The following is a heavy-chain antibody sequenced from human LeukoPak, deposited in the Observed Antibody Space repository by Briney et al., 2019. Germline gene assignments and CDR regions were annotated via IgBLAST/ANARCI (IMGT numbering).Heavy chain of an antibody. J-gene: IGHJ4*02. Sequence: GGSLRLSCAASGFTFSGSAMHWVRQASGKGLEWVGRIRSKANSYATAYAASVKGRFTISRDDSKNTAYLQMNSLKTEDTAVYYCTTDRLHYYDSSGNYPFDYWGQGTLVTVSS. V-gene: IGHV3-73*01. CDR2: IRSKANSYAT. D-gene: IGHD3-22*01. CDR3: TTDRLHYYDSSGNYPFDY. CDR1: GFTFSGSA.